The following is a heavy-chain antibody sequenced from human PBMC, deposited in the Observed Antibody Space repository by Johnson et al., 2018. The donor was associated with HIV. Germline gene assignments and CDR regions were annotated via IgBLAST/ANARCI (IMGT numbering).Heavy chain of an antibody. Sequence: QVQLVEYGGGVVQPGKSLRLSCAASGFTFSSYAMHWVRQAPGKGLEWVAVISYDGSNKYYADSVKGRFTISRDNSRNTVYLQMNSLRVEDTAVYYCAKGCRWLLERTYAFDIWGQGTMVTVSS. CDR2: ISYDGSNK. CDR1: GFTFSSYA. V-gene: IGHV3-30-3*01. D-gene: IGHD3-22*01. CDR3: AKGCRWLLERTYAFDI. J-gene: IGHJ3*02.